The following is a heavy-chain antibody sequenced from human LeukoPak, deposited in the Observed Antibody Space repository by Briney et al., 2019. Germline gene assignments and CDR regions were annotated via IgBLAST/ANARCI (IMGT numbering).Heavy chain of an antibody. CDR1: GYSFTSYW. Sequence: PGESLKISCKGSGYSFTSYWIGWVRQVPGKGLEWMGIIYPGDSDTRYSPSFQGQVTISADKSISTAYLQWSSLKASDTAMYYCARHWAYCSSTSCPYYYGMDVWGKGTTVTVSS. CDR2: IYPGDSDT. CDR3: ARHWAYCSSTSCPYYYGMDV. D-gene: IGHD2-2*01. J-gene: IGHJ6*04. V-gene: IGHV5-51*01.